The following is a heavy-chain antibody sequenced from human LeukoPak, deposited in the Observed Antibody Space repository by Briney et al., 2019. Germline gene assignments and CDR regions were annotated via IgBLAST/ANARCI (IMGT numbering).Heavy chain of an antibody. Sequence: SETLSLTCTVSGGSISSGSYYWSWIRQPAGKGLEWIGRIYTSGSTTYNPSLKSRVTMSVDTSKSQFSLKLSSVTAADTAVYYCARGIGSGSFDYYYYYMDVWGKGTTVTVSS. V-gene: IGHV4-61*02. CDR3: ARGIGSGSFDYYYYYMDV. CDR2: IYTSGST. J-gene: IGHJ6*03. CDR1: GGSISSGSYY. D-gene: IGHD6-25*01.